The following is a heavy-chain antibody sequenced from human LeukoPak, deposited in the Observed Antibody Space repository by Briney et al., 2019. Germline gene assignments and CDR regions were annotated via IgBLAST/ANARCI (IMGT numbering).Heavy chain of an antibody. CDR3: HRSVRTGGTWSFDY. Sequence: PGGSLRLSCAAPGFTFSNYWTHWVRHAPGRGLMWVSHIKPEGSASNYADSVKGRFTIPRDNAKNILYLQMNSLRADDTALYYCHRSVRTGGTWSFDYWGQGTQVTVSS. CDR1: GFTFSNYW. J-gene: IGHJ4*02. V-gene: IGHV3-74*01. D-gene: IGHD6-13*01. CDR2: IKPEGSAS.